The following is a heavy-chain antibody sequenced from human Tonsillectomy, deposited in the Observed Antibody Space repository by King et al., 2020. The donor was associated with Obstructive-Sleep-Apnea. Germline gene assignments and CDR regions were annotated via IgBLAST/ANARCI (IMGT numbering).Heavy chain of an antibody. CDR3: AKDSPRYSTGYYFDF. V-gene: IGHV3-43D*03. Sequence: VQLVESGGAVVQPGGSLRLSCAASGFTFDDYAMHWVRQGPGKGLEWVSLISWDGDATYYADSVKGRFGISRDTRKNVLYLQMNALRVEDTALYYCAKDSPRYSTGYYFDFWGQGTLVTVSS. CDR1: GFTFDDYA. CDR2: ISWDGDAT. D-gene: IGHD2-8*02. J-gene: IGHJ4*02.